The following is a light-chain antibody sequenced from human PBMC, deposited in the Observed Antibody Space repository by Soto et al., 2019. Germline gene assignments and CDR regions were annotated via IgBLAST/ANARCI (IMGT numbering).Light chain of an antibody. CDR2: DVS. Sequence: QSALTQPASVSGSPGQSITISCTGTSSDVGGYNYVSWYQHHPGKVPQLMIYDVSNRPSGVSNRFSGSKSGNTASLTISGLQAEDEADYYRYSYTSSNTYVFGTGTKLTVL. V-gene: IGLV2-14*03. CDR1: SSDVGGYNY. CDR3: YSYTSSNTYV. J-gene: IGLJ1*01.